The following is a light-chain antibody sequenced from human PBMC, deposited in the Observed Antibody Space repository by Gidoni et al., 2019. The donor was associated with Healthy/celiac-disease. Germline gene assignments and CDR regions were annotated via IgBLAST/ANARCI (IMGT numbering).Light chain of an antibody. Sequence: EIVMTQSPATLSVSPGARATLSCRASQTVSSNLAWYQQKPGQAPRLLIYGASTRATAIPARFSGSGSGTEFTLTISSLQSEDFAVYYCQQYNNWPPWTFGQGTKVEIK. CDR1: QTVSSN. CDR2: GAS. J-gene: IGKJ1*01. V-gene: IGKV3-15*01. CDR3: QQYNNWPPWT.